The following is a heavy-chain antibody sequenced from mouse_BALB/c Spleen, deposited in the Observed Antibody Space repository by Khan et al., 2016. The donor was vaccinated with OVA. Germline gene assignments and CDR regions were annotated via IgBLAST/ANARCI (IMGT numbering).Heavy chain of an antibody. CDR3: ARKNYYGYAMDY. Sequence: EVQLQESGPGLVKPSQSLSLTCTVTGYSITSGYAWNWIRQFPGNKLEWMGYISYSGSTSYNPSLRSRISITRDTSKNQFFLQLNSVTTEDTATYHCARKNYYGYAMDYWGQGTSVTVSS. J-gene: IGHJ4*01. CDR2: ISYSGST. D-gene: IGHD1-1*01. V-gene: IGHV3-2*02. CDR1: GYSITSGYA.